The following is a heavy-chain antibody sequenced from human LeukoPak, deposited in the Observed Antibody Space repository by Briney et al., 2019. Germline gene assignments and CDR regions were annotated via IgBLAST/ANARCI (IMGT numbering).Heavy chain of an antibody. CDR2: IYPGDSDT. CDR1: GYSFSNYW. D-gene: IGHD1-20*01. Sequence: GESLKISCKGSGYSFSNYWIGWVRQMPGKGLEWMGIIYPGDSDTRYSPSFQGQVTISADKSIGTAYLQWSSLKASDTAIYYCARRAQGSNWSEGNRFDPWGQGTPVTVSS. J-gene: IGHJ5*02. V-gene: IGHV5-51*01. CDR3: ARRAQGSNWSEGNRFDP.